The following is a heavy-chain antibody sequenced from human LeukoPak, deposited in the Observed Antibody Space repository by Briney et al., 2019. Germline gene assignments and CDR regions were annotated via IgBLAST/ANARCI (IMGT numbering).Heavy chain of an antibody. CDR1: GFTFSSYA. CDR3: AKELGHRDYYDSSGYYDY. CDR2: ISGSGGST. Sequence: GGSLRLSCAASGFTFSSYAMSWVRQAPGKGLEWVSAISGSGGSTYYADSVKGRFTISRDNSKNTLYLQMNSLRAEDTAVYYCAKELGHRDYYDSSGYYDYWGQGTLVTVSS. D-gene: IGHD3-22*01. J-gene: IGHJ4*02. V-gene: IGHV3-23*01.